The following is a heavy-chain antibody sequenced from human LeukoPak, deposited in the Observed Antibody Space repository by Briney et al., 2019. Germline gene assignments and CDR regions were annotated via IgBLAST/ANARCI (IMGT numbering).Heavy chain of an antibody. CDR3: ARVDWMIGAFDI. D-gene: IGHD3-22*01. Sequence: GGSLRLSCAASGFTFSNFAMTWVRQAPGKGLEWVSSIVGSSTYYADSVRGRFTISRDNAKNSLYLQMNSLRDEDTAVYYCARVDWMIGAFDIWGQGTMVTVSS. CDR1: GFTFSNFA. CDR2: IVGSST. V-gene: IGHV3-69-1*01. J-gene: IGHJ3*02.